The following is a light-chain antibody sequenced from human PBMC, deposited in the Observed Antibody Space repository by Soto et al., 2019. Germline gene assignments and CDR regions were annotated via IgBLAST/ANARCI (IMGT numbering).Light chain of an antibody. CDR1: SSDVGGYNY. V-gene: IGLV2-14*01. CDR2: EVS. J-gene: IGLJ1*01. Sequence: QSALTQPASVSGSPGQSITISCTGTSSDVGGYNYVSWYQQHPGKAPKLMIYEVSNRPSGISNRFSGSKSGNTASLNISGLQAVDEADYYCTSYTSISLYVFGTGTKLTVL. CDR3: TSYTSISLYV.